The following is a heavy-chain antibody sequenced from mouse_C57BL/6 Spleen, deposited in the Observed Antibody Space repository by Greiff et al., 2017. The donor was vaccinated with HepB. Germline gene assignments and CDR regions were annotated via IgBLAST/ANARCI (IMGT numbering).Heavy chain of an antibody. CDR3: ARITMVTNYFDY. J-gene: IGHJ2*01. CDR2: IDPSDSYT. Sequence: VQLQQSGAELVKPGASVKLSCKASGYTFTSYWMQWVKQRPGQGLEWIGEIDPSDSYTNYNQKFKGKATLTVDTSSSTAYMQLSSLTSEDSAVYYCARITMVTNYFDYWGQGTTLTVSS. D-gene: IGHD2-2*01. V-gene: IGHV1-50*01. CDR1: GYTFTSYW.